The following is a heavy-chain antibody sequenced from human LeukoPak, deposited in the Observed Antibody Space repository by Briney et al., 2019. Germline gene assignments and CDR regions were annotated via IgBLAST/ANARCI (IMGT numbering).Heavy chain of an antibody. D-gene: IGHD3-10*01. CDR1: GFTFNTHA. CDR3: AKDRPNFYETSGAYYKMKGDF. V-gene: IGHV3-23*01. CDR2: ITSSGRTP. J-gene: IGHJ4*02. Sequence: GGSLRLSCEASGFTFNTHAMSWVRQAPGKGLEWVASITSSGRTPYYTDSVKGRFTIFRDNSKNTLYLQMNSLRGEDTAICSCAKDRPNFYETSGAYYKMKGDFWGQGSLVTVSS.